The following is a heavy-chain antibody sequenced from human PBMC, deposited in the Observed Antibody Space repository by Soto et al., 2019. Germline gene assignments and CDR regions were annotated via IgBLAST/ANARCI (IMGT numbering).Heavy chain of an antibody. J-gene: IGHJ6*02. CDR2: ISGSGGST. D-gene: IGHD6-6*01. CDR3: AKAPIGSSRRVHYYGMDV. Sequence: GGSLRLSCAASGFTFSSYAMSWVRQAPGKGLEWVSAISGSGGSTYYADYVKGRFTISRDNSKNTLYLQMNSLRAEDTAVYYCAKAPIGSSRRVHYYGMDVWGQGTTVTVS. V-gene: IGHV3-23*01. CDR1: GFTFSSYA.